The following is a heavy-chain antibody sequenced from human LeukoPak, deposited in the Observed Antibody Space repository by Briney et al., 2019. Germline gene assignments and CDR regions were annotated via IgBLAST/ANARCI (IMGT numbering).Heavy chain of an antibody. V-gene: IGHV1-24*01. D-gene: IGHD2-8*01. CDR1: GYTLTELS. CDR2: FDPEDGET. CDR3: ATGPIRTGSCGSGYNGVCYSLDY. Sequence: ASVKVSCKVSGYTLTELSMHWVRQAPGKGLEWMGGFDPEDGETIYAQKFQGRVTMTEDTSTDTAYMELSSLRSEDTAVYYCATGPIRTGSCGSGYNGVCYSLDYWGQGTLVTVSS. J-gene: IGHJ4*02.